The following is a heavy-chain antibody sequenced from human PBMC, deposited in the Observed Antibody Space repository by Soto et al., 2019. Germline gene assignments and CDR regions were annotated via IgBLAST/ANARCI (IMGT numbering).Heavy chain of an antibody. V-gene: IGHV3-74*01. CDR3: ARGRGSFYLDF. Sequence: EVQLVESGGGLVQPGGSLRLSCATSGFTFGNYWMYWVRQAPGKGLVWVSRIHSDGRITTYADSVKGRFTIYRDIAKNTLYLQMNSLRAEDTAIYYCARGRGSFYLDFWGQGTLVTVSS. J-gene: IGHJ4*02. CDR1: GFTFGNYW. D-gene: IGHD1-26*01. CDR2: IHSDGRIT.